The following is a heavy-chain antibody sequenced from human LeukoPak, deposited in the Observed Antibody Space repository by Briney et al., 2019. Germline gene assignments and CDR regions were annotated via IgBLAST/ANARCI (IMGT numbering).Heavy chain of an antibody. Sequence: KASETLSLTCTVSGGSISSSSYYWGWIRQPPGKGLEWIGSIYYSGSTYYNPSLKSRVTISVDTSKNQFSLKLSPVTAADTAVYYCARGNSSGWYGYYYYMDVWGKGTTVTISS. CDR3: ARGNSSGWYGYYYYMDV. V-gene: IGHV4-39*07. D-gene: IGHD6-19*01. J-gene: IGHJ6*03. CDR1: GGSISSSSYY. CDR2: IYYSGST.